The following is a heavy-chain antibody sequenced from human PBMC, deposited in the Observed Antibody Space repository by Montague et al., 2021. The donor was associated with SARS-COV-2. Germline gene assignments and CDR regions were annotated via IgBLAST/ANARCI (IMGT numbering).Heavy chain of an antibody. V-gene: IGHV4-39*07. CDR2: NIYSGST. J-gene: IGHJ2*01. CDR1: GGSISSSNYN. D-gene: IGHD3-10*01. CDR3: ASRRYSASGSRWYLDL. Sequence: SETLSLTCTVSGGSISSSNYNGVWNRQRQGKELEWIGTNIYSGSTYYTLSLKSRITIEIDKSKNQLSLKPNSATAAATAVYYCASRRYSASGSRWYLDLWGSGTLVTVSS.